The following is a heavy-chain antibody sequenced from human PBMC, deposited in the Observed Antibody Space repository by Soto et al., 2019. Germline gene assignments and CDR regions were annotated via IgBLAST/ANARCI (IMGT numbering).Heavy chain of an antibody. V-gene: IGHV3-30*03. J-gene: IGHJ6*02. Sequence: GGFLRLSCVASGFTFNAYGMHWVRQAPGKGLEWVAHVSSDSTYYADSVKGRFTISRDSSKNTLYLQMNSLRDEDTAVYFCARYYDYSGGTSGGMDVWGQGTTVTVSS. CDR3: ARYYDYSGGTSGGMDV. CDR2: VSSDST. D-gene: IGHD3-16*01. CDR1: GFTFNAYG.